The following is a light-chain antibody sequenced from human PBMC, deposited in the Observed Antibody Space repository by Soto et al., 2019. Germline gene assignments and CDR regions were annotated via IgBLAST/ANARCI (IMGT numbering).Light chain of an antibody. J-gene: IGKJ1*01. CDR1: QGIKND. CDR2: DAS. V-gene: IGKV1-13*02. CDR3: QQYNTYPET. Sequence: AIQMTQSPSSLLPLVGAKFTTTCGASQGIKNDLGWYQQKPGKAPKXXIYDASTLESGVPSRFSGSGSGTEFTLTITSLQPDDFATYYCQQYNTYPETFGQGTKVDIK.